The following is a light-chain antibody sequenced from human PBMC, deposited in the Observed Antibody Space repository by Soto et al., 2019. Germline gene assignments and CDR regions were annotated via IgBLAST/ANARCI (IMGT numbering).Light chain of an antibody. Sequence: DIQMTQSPSSVSASVGDRVTITCRASQGVSTWLAWYQHKPGTAPKLLIYAASSLQSGVPSRFSGSGSGTEFTLTISSLQPEDFTTYYCQQAESFPRTFGGGTKVEIK. CDR2: AAS. CDR1: QGVSTW. V-gene: IGKV1-12*01. J-gene: IGKJ4*01. CDR3: QQAESFPRT.